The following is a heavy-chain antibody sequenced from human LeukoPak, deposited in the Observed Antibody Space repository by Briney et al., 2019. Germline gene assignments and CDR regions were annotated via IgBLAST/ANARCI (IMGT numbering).Heavy chain of an antibody. J-gene: IGHJ5*02. Sequence: GGSLRLSCAASGFTLSDYFMSWIRQAPGQGLEWVSYIGSSSGYTNYADSVRGRFTISRDNSKNTLYLQMNSLRAEDTAVYYCVRVAVAGNLNNWFDPWGQGTLVTVSS. CDR3: VRVAVAGNLNNWFDP. V-gene: IGHV3-11*06. CDR2: IGSSSGYT. CDR1: GFTLSDYF. D-gene: IGHD6-19*01.